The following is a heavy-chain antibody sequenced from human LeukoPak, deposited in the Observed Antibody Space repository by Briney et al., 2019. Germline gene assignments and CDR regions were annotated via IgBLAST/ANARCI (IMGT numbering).Heavy chain of an antibody. D-gene: IGHD2-15*01. CDR3: ARVRLGYVLDYYYMDV. Sequence: ASVKVSCKASGGTFSSYAISWVRQAPGQGLEWMGRIIPIFGTANYAQKFQGRVTITTDESTSTAYMELSSLGSEDTAVYYCARVRLGYVLDYYYMDVWGKGTTVTVSS. V-gene: IGHV1-69*05. CDR2: IIPIFGTA. CDR1: GGTFSSYA. J-gene: IGHJ6*03.